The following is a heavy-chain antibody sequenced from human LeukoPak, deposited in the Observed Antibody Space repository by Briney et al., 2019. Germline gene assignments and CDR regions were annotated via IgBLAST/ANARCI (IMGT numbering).Heavy chain of an antibody. D-gene: IGHD6-19*01. Sequence: GASVKVSCKASGYTFTGYYMHWVRQAPGQGLEWMGWINPNSGGTNYAQKFQGWVTMTRDTSISTAYMELSRLRSDDTAVYYCARELVAVADPADYYYYYGMDVWGQGTTVTVSS. CDR3: ARELVAVADPADYYYYYGMDV. CDR1: GYTFTGYY. J-gene: IGHJ6*02. CDR2: INPNSGGT. V-gene: IGHV1-2*04.